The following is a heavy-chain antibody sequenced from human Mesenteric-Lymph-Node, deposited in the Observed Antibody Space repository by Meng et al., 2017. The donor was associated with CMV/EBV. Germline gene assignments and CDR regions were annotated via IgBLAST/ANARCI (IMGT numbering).Heavy chain of an antibody. CDR2: IKQDGSEK. V-gene: IGHV3-7*01. Sequence: GESLEISCAASGFTFSSYWMSWVRQAPGKGLEWVANIKQDGSEKYYVDSVKGRFTISRDNAKNSLYLQMNSLRAEDTAVYYCARVVRGSGNYYCDYWGQGTLVTVSS. CDR3: ARVVRGSGNYYCDY. CDR1: GFTFSSYW. J-gene: IGHJ4*02. D-gene: IGHD3-10*01.